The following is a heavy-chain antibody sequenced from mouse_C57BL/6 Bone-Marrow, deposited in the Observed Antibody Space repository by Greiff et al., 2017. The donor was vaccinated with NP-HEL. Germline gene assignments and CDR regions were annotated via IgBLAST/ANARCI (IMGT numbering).Heavy chain of an antibody. J-gene: IGHJ1*03. CDR1: GFTFSSHA. CDR2: ISDGGSYT. Sequence: EVKLVESGGGLVKPGGSLKLSCAASGFTFSSHAMSWVRQTPEKRLEWVATISDGGSYTYYPDNVKGRFTISRDNAKNNLYLQMSHLKSEDTAMYYCARDGLLRPLDVWGTGTTVTVSS. D-gene: IGHD1-2*01. V-gene: IGHV5-4*01. CDR3: ARDGLLRPLDV.